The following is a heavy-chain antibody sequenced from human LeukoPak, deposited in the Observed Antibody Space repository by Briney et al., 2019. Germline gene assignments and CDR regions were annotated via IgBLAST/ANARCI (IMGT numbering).Heavy chain of an antibody. Sequence: PGGSLRLSCAASGFSFSSSGMHWVRQAPGKGLEWVAVIWFDGSNKHYADSVKGRFSISRDNSENTLYLQMNSLRAEDTAVYYCARVGYYDSSGYYYQYWGQGTLVTVSS. CDR1: GFSFSSSG. D-gene: IGHD3-22*01. CDR3: ARVGYYDSSGYYYQY. J-gene: IGHJ1*01. V-gene: IGHV3-33*01. CDR2: IWFDGSNK.